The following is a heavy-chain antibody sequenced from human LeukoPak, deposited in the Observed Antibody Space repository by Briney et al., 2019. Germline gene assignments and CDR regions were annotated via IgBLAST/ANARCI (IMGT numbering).Heavy chain of an antibody. V-gene: IGHV5-51*01. CDR2: IYPGDSDT. D-gene: IGHD6-13*01. Sequence: GESLKISCKGSGYSFTSYWIGWVRQMPGKGLEWMGIIYPGDSDTRYSPSFQGQVTISADKSISTAYLQWSSLKASETARYYCARRSFSSWYNTPFDYWGQGTLVTVSS. CDR3: ARRSFSSWYNTPFDY. J-gene: IGHJ4*02. CDR1: GYSFTSYW.